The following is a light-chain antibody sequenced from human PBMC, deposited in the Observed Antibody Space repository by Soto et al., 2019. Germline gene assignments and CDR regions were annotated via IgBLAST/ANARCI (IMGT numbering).Light chain of an antibody. CDR2: GNS. CDR3: QSYDSSLSGYV. V-gene: IGLV1-40*01. CDR1: SSNIGAGYD. Sequence: QSVLTQPPSVSGAPGQRVTISCTGSSSNIGAGYDVHWYQHFPGTAPKLLIYGNSNRPSGVPDRFSASKSGTSASLAITGLQAEDEADYYCQSYDSSLSGYVFGTGNKLTVL. J-gene: IGLJ1*01.